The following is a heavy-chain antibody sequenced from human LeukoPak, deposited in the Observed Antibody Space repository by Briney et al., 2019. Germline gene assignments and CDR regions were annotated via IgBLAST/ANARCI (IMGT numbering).Heavy chain of an antibody. CDR1: GGTFSIYA. J-gene: IGHJ4*02. CDR2: IIPIVGTT. CDR3: ARGGYYYDSSGYSHLPDY. V-gene: IGHV1-69*13. D-gene: IGHD3-22*01. Sequence: SVKVSCKASGGTFSIYAFSWVRQAPGQGLEWMGGIIPIVGTTNYAQMFQGRVTITADESTSTAYMELSSLRSEDTAVYYCARGGYYYDSSGYSHLPDYWGQGTLVTVSS.